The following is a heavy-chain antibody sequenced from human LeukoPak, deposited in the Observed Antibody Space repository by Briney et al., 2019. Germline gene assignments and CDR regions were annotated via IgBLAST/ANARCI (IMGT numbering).Heavy chain of an antibody. V-gene: IGHV4-4*02. Sequence: SETLSFTCAVSGGSISSNNWWIWVRQSPEKGLEWIGEINHSGSTNYNPSLKSRVTISVDTSKNQFSLKLSSVTAADTAVYYCARSLSSWQKVLRYWGQGTLVTVSS. CDR1: GGSISSNNW. CDR2: INHSGST. CDR3: ARSLSSWQKVLRY. D-gene: IGHD6-13*01. J-gene: IGHJ4*02.